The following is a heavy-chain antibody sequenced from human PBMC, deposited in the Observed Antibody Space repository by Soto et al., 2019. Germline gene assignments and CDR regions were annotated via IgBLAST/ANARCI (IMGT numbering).Heavy chain of an antibody. J-gene: IGHJ5*02. CDR3: ARTTDTAMVGPAFDP. CDR2: IYYSGST. CDR1: GGSISSGGYY. D-gene: IGHD5-18*01. Sequence: SETLSLTCTVSGGSISSGGYYWSWIRQHPGKGLEWIGYIYYSGSTYYNPSLKSRVTISVDTSKNQFSLKLSSVTAADTAVYYCARTTDTAMVGPAFDPWGQGTLVTVSS. V-gene: IGHV4-31*03.